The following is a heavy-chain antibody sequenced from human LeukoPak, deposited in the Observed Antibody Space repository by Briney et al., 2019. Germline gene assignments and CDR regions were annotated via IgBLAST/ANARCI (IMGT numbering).Heavy chain of an antibody. J-gene: IGHJ3*02. CDR1: GGSISSGGYY. Sequence: PSQTLSLTCTVSGGSISSGGYYWSWIRQPPGKGLEWIGYIYHSGSTYYNPSLKSRVTISVDTSKNQFSLKLSSVTAADTAVYYCARDNREMSEADAFDIWGQGTMVTVSS. CDR2: IYHSGST. V-gene: IGHV4-30-2*01. D-gene: IGHD2/OR15-2a*01. CDR3: ARDNREMSEADAFDI.